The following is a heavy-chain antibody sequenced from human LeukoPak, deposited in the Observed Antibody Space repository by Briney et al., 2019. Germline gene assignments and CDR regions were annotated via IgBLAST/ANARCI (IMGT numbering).Heavy chain of an antibody. CDR3: ASMYYDSSGYYITDY. CDR2: IYYSGST. V-gene: IGHV4-39*01. D-gene: IGHD3-22*01. Sequence: PSETLSLTCTVSGGSISSSSYYWGWIRQPPGKGLEWIGSIYYSGSTYYNPSLKSRVTISVDTSKNQFSLKLSSVTAADTAVYYCASMYYDSSGYYITDYWGQGTLVTVSS. CDR1: GGSISSSSYY. J-gene: IGHJ4*02.